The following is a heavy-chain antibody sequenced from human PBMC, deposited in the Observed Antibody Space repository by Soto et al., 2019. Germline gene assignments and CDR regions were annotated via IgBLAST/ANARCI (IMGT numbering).Heavy chain of an antibody. J-gene: IGHJ4*02. CDR1: GGSVSSGTYY. Sequence: QVQLQESGPGLVKPSETLSLTCTVSGGSVSSGTYYWSWIQQPPGKGLEWIGYIYYSGSTNYNPSLKSRVTLSVDTSKNQFSLKLSSVTAADTAVYYCARGLVVVVAAEFDYWGQGTLVTVSS. CDR2: IYYSGST. CDR3: ARGLVVVVAAEFDY. V-gene: IGHV4-61*01. D-gene: IGHD2-15*01.